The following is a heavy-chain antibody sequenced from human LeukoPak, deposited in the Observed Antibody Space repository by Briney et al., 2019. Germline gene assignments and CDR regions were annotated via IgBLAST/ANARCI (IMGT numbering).Heavy chain of an antibody. CDR3: ARGLQGIAVAGLSTFDY. J-gene: IGHJ4*02. CDR1: GGSMSSYY. V-gene: IGHV4-59*12. Sequence: SETLSLTCTVSGGSMSSYYWSWIRQPPGKGLEWIGNMYYSGNPTKYNPSLKSRVTISIDTSKNQFSLRLNSVTAADTAVYYCARGLQGIAVAGLSTFDYWGQGTQVTVSS. D-gene: IGHD6-19*01. CDR2: MYYSGNPT.